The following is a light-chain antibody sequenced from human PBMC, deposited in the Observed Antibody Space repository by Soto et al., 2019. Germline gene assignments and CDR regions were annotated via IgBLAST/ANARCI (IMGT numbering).Light chain of an antibody. V-gene: IGLV3-21*02. CDR1: DIGRKS. CDR3: QVWDGDSDHRV. J-gene: IGLJ3*02. CDR2: DDS. Sequence: SYVLTQPPSVSVAPGQTARITCGGNDIGRKSVHWYQQKAGQAPVLVVYDDSDRPSAIPERISGSNSGNTATLTISRVAAGDEADYYCQVWDGDSDHRVFGGWTKLTVL.